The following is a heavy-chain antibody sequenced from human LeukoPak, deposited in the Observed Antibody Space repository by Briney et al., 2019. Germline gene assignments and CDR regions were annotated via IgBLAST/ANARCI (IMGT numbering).Heavy chain of an antibody. CDR3: AKDQSYSSGWRGY. V-gene: IGHV3-30*04. J-gene: IGHJ4*02. D-gene: IGHD6-19*01. Sequence: PGGSLRLSCAASGFTFSSYAMHWVRQAPGKGLEWVAVISYDGSNKYYADSVKGRFTISRDNSKNTLYLQMNSLRAEDTAVYYCAKDQSYSSGWRGYWGQGTLVTVSS. CDR1: GFTFSSYA. CDR2: ISYDGSNK.